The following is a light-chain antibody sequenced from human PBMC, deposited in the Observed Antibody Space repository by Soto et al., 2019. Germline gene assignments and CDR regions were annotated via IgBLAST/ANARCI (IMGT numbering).Light chain of an antibody. CDR3: AAWDDSLSAWV. J-gene: IGLJ3*02. CDR2: RNN. V-gene: IGLV1-47*01. Sequence: QSVLTQPHSASGTPGQRVTISCSGSSSNSGSNYVYWYQQLPGTAPKLLIYRNNQRPSGVPDRFSGSKSGTSASLAISGLRSEDEADYYCAAWDDSLSAWVFGGGTKLTVL. CDR1: SSNSGSNY.